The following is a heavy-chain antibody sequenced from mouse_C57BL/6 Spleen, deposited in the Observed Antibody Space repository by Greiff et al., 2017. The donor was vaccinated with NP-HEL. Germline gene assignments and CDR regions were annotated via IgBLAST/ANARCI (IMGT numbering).Heavy chain of an antibody. CDR1: GFTFSSYA. CDR3: ARDRSNHYAMDY. CDR2: ISDGGSYT. D-gene: IGHD2-5*01. V-gene: IGHV5-4*01. J-gene: IGHJ4*01. Sequence: EVMLVESGGGLVKPGGSLKLSCAASGFTFSSYAMSWVRQTPEKRLEWVATISDGGSYTYYPDNVKGRFTISRDNAKNNLYLQMSHLKSEDTAMYYCARDRSNHYAMDYWGQGTSVTVSS.